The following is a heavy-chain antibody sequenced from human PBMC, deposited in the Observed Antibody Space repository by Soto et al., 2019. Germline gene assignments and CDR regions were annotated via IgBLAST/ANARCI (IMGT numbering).Heavy chain of an antibody. D-gene: IGHD6-6*01. Sequence: PGGSLRLSCAASGFTFXDYAMHWVRQVPGKGLEWVSGISWNSGNIGYADSVKGRFTISRDNAKNSLYLQMNSLRVEDTALYYCAKDTYSSSPYYMDVWGKGTTVTVSS. CDR2: ISWNSGNI. J-gene: IGHJ6*03. CDR3: AKDTYSSSPYYMDV. V-gene: IGHV3-9*01. CDR1: GFTFXDYA.